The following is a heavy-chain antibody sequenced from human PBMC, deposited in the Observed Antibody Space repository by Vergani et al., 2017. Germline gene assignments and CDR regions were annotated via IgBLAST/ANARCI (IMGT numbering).Heavy chain of an antibody. CDR2: ISGSGGST. J-gene: IGHJ4*02. Sequence: EVQLLESGGGLVQPGGSLRLSCAASGFTFSSYAMSWVRQAPGKGLEWVSAISGSGGSTYYADSVKGRFTISRDNSKNTLYLQMNSLKTEDTAVYYCARVVRAAAASWGDYFDYWGQGTLVTVSS. CDR3: ARVVRAAAASWGDYFDY. D-gene: IGHD6-13*01. CDR1: GFTFSSYA. V-gene: IGHV3-23*01.